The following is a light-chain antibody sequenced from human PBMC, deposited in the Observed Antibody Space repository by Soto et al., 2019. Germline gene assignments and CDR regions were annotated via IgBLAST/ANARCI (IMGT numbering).Light chain of an antibody. CDR1: QDISNY. Sequence: DIQMTQSPSSLSASVGDRVTITCQASQDISNYLNWYQQKPGKAPKLLIYDASNLETGVPSRFSGSGSGKDFTFTISSLQPEDIATYYCQQYDNVPALTFGGGTKVEIK. CDR3: QQYDNVPALT. J-gene: IGKJ4*01. V-gene: IGKV1-33*01. CDR2: DAS.